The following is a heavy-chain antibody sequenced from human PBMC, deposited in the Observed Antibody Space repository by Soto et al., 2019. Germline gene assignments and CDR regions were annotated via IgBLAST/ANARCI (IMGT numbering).Heavy chain of an antibody. CDR2: IYFSGTT. Sequence: SETLSLTCTVSGGSISSGGYYWSWIRQHPGKGLEWIGTIYFSGTTYYNPSLKSRVTISVDTSKSQFSLKLSSVTAADTAVYYCARRDRSGFSYWLDTWGQGTLVTVSS. CDR1: GGSISSGGYY. V-gene: IGHV4-31*03. D-gene: IGHD3-22*01. CDR3: ARRDRSGFSYWLDT. J-gene: IGHJ5*02.